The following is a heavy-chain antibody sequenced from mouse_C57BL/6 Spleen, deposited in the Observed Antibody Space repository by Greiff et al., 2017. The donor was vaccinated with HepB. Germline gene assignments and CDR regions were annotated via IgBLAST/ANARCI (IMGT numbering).Heavy chain of an antibody. V-gene: IGHV1-42*01. CDR1: GYSFTGYY. CDR2: INPSTGGT. J-gene: IGHJ2*01. Sequence: EVQLQQSGPELVKPGASVKISCKASGYSFTGYYMNWVKQSPEKSLEWIGEINPSTGGTTYNQKFKAKATLTVDKSSSTAYMQLKSLTSEDSAVYYCARGDPNYFDYWGQGTTLTVSS. CDR3: ARGDPNYFDY.